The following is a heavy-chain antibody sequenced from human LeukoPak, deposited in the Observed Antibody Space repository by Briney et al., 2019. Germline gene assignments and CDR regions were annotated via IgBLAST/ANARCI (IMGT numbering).Heavy chain of an antibody. J-gene: IGHJ6*03. CDR1: GGSISSYY. D-gene: IGHD3-3*01. V-gene: IGHV4-4*07. CDR3: ARVGNDFWSGYGYYYYYMDV. Sequence: SETLSLTCTVSGGSISSYYWSWIRQPAGKGLEWIGSIYHSGSTYYNPSLKSRVTISVDTSKNQFSLKLSSVTAADTAVYYCARVGNDFWSGYGYYYYYMDVWGKGTTVTVSS. CDR2: IYHSGST.